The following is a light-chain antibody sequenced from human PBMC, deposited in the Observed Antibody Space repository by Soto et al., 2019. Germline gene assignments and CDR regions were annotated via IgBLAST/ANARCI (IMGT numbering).Light chain of an antibody. CDR1: SNDVGGYNY. V-gene: IGLV2-14*01. Sequence: QSALTQPASVSGSPGQSITISCTGTSNDVGGYNYVSWYQQHPGKAPQLIIYEVSNRPSGVSHRCSGSKSGDTASLTISGLQAEDGADYYCSSYTAFSTWVFGGGTKVTVL. CDR3: SSYTAFSTWV. CDR2: EVS. J-gene: IGLJ3*02.